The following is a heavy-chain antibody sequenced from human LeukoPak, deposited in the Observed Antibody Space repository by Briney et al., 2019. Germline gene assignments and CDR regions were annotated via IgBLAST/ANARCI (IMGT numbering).Heavy chain of an antibody. CDR3: AVAFGLTFVDIRSPWYFAR. V-gene: IGHV3-7*01. Sequence: GGSLRLSCAASGFTFSSYWMSWVRQAPGKGLEWVANINQDGSETDYVDSLRGRFTISRDNAKNSLYLQIDGLRDEDTAVYYCAVAFGLTFVDIRSPWYFARWGRGNLVTVSS. D-gene: IGHD2-21*01. CDR1: GFTFSSYW. J-gene: IGHJ2*01. CDR2: INQDGSET.